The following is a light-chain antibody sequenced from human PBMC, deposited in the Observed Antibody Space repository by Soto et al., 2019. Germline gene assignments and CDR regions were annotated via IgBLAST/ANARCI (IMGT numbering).Light chain of an antibody. J-gene: IGLJ2*01. CDR1: SSDVGGYNY. Sequence: QSVLTQPPSASGSPGQSVTISCTGTSSDVGGYNYVSWYQQHPGKAPKLMIYEVSKRPSGVPDRFSGSKSGNTASLTVSGLHAEDEADYYCSSYAGTNNVGFGGGTKLTVL. V-gene: IGLV2-8*01. CDR3: SSYAGTNNVG. CDR2: EVS.